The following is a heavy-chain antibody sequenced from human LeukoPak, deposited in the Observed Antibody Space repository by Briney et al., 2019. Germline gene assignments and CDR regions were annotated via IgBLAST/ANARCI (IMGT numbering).Heavy chain of an antibody. CDR3: ARDTEMLYYEANGYHA. CDR2: IKQDGSEQ. J-gene: IGHJ3*01. D-gene: IGHD2-8*01. CDR1: GFTFRRFW. V-gene: IGHV3-7*01. Sequence: GGSLRLSCAASGFTFRRFWMSWVRQAPGKGLEWVANIKQDGSEQYYVDSVKGRFTISRDNAKNSLYLQMNSLRAEDTAVYYCARDTEMLYYEANGYHAWGQGTMVTVSS.